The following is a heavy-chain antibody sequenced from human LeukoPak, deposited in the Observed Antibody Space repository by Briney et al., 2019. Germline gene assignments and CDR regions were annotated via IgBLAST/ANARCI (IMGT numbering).Heavy chain of an antibody. D-gene: IGHD2-2*01. CDR2: IITSSDRT. V-gene: IGHV3-23*01. CDR3: AKDLISIVVVITPTPA. CDR1: GFTFSSYG. Sequence: GGSLRLSCAASGFTFSSYGMSWVRQAPGKGLEWVSRIITSSDRTYYADSVKGRFTISRDNSKNTLYLQMNSLRAEDTAVYYCAKDLISIVVVITPTPAWGQGTLVTVSS. J-gene: IGHJ5*02.